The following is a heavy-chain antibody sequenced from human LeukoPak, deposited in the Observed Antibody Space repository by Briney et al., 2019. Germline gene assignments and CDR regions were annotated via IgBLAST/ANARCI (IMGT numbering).Heavy chain of an antibody. Sequence: GGSLRLSCAASGFTFSSYAMSWVRQAPGMGPEWVSAISGSGGSTYYADSVEGRFTISRDNSKNTLYLQMNSLRAEDTAVYYCAKPQSTMVRGVIWFDYWGQGTLVTVSS. J-gene: IGHJ4*02. CDR3: AKPQSTMVRGVIWFDY. V-gene: IGHV3-23*01. CDR1: GFTFSSYA. D-gene: IGHD3-10*01. CDR2: ISGSGGST.